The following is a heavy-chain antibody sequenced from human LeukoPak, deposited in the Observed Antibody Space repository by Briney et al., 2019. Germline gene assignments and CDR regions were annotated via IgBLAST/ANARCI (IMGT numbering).Heavy chain of an antibody. D-gene: IGHD3-10*01. V-gene: IGHV1-8*01. Sequence: ASVKVSCKASGYTFTSYDINWVRQATGQGLEWMGWMNPNSGNTGYAQKFQGRVTMTRNTSINTAYMKVSSLRSEDTAVYYCARVPAMVRGVIKRQNWFDPWGQGTLVTVSS. CDR2: MNPNSGNT. J-gene: IGHJ5*02. CDR3: ARVPAMVRGVIKRQNWFDP. CDR1: GYTFTSYD.